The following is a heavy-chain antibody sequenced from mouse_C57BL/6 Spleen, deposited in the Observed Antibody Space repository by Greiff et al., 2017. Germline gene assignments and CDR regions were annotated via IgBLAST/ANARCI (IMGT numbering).Heavy chain of an antibody. CDR2: ISSGGDYI. V-gene: IGHV5-9-1*02. Sequence: EVQLVESGEGLVKPGGSLKLSCAASGFTFSSYAMSWVRQTPEKRLEWVAYISSGGDYIYYADTVKGRFTISRDNARNTLYLQMSSLKSEDTAMYYCTRDWDYYGSSYDYAMDYWGQGTSVTVSS. CDR1: GFTFSSYA. D-gene: IGHD1-1*01. J-gene: IGHJ4*01. CDR3: TRDWDYYGSSYDYAMDY.